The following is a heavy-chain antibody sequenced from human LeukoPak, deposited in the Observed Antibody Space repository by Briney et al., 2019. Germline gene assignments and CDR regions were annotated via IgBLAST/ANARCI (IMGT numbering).Heavy chain of an antibody. D-gene: IGHD6-13*01. CDR3: ARALIAAAGTGYDAFDI. J-gene: IGHJ3*02. CDR1: GFTFSSNY. CDR2: IYSGGST. V-gene: IGHV3-53*01. Sequence: PGGSLRLSCAASGFTFSSNYMSWVRQAPGKGLEWVSVIYSGGSTYYSDSVTGRFTISRDNSKNTLYLQMNSLRAEDTAVYYCARALIAAAGTGYDAFDIWGQGTMVTVSS.